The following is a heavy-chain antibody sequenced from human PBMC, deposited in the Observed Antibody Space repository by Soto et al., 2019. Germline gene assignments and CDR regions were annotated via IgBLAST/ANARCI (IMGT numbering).Heavy chain of an antibody. CDR1: GFTFSSYS. J-gene: IGHJ6*03. CDR2: ISSSSSYI. Sequence: LGGSLRLSCAASGFTFSSYSMNWVRQAPGKGLEWVSSISSSSSYIYYADSVKGRFTISRNNAKNSLYLQMNSLRAEDTAVYYCARDGTSCSTSCYLSFDYMDVWGKGTTVTVSS. D-gene: IGHD2-2*01. CDR3: ARDGTSCSTSCYLSFDYMDV. V-gene: IGHV3-21*01.